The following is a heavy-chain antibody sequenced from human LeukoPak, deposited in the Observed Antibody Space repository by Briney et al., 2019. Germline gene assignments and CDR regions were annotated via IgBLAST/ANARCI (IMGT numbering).Heavy chain of an antibody. J-gene: IGHJ3*02. Sequence: PGGSLRLSCAASGFTVSSNYMSWVRQAPGKGLEWVSVIYSGGSTYYADSVKGRFTISRDNSKNTLYLQMNSLRAEDTDVYYCARGSSRHTVLGAFDIWGQGTMVTVSS. CDR1: GFTVSSNY. V-gene: IGHV3-53*01. CDR3: ARGSSRHTVLGAFDI. D-gene: IGHD6-13*01. CDR2: IYSGGST.